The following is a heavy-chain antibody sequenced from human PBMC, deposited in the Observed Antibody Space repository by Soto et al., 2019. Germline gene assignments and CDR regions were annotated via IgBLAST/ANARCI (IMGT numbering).Heavy chain of an antibody. CDR1: GGSISSSNW. Sequence: QVQLQESGPGLVKPSGTLSLTCAVSGGSISSSNWWSWVRQPPGKGLEWIGEIYHSGSTNYNPSLKSRAPISVDKSQSQCSLKLSSVTAADTAVYYCARVSGSGSYYGFDPWGQGTLVTVSS. CDR2: IYHSGST. J-gene: IGHJ5*02. D-gene: IGHD3-10*01. CDR3: ARVSGSGSYYGFDP. V-gene: IGHV4-4*02.